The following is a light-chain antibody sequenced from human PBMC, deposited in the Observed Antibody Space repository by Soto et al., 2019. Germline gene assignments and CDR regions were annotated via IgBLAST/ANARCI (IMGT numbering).Light chain of an antibody. J-gene: IGKJ2*01. V-gene: IGKV3-15*01. CDR3: QQYNNWPPYT. CDR1: QSVGSN. CDR2: CSS. Sequence: EIVMTQSPATLSVSPGERATLSCRASQSVGSNLAWYQQKPGQPPRLLIYCSSTTATGIPARFSGSGSETEFTLTISSLQSEDFAVYFCQQYNNWPPYTFGQGTKLEIK.